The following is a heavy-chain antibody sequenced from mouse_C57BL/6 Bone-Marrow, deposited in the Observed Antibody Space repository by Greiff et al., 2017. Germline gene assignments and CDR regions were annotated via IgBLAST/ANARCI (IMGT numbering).Heavy chain of an antibody. J-gene: IGHJ4*01. CDR3: AMYYGSSPLAMDD. D-gene: IGHD1-1*01. CDR2: IWSGGST. V-gene: IGHV2-2*01. CDR1: GFSLTSYG. Sequence: VQVVESGPGLVQPSQSLSITCTVSGFSLTSYGVHWVRQSPGKCLVWLGVIWSGGSTDSTAAFISRLGISKDNSKIQVFWKMNSLQAGDTAIYDCAMYYGSSPLAMDDWGQGTSGTVAS.